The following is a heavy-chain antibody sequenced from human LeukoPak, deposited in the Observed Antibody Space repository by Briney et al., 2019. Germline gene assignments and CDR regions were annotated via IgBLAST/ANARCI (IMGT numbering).Heavy chain of an antibody. D-gene: IGHD4-17*01. Sequence: ASVKVSCKASGYTFISYGISWVRQAPGQGLEWMGWISAYNGNTNYAQKLQGRVTMTTDTSTSTAYMELRSLRSDDTAVYYCARDENDYGDYFAFDIWGQGTMVTVSS. CDR3: ARDENDYGDYFAFDI. V-gene: IGHV1-18*01. CDR1: GYTFISYG. CDR2: ISAYNGNT. J-gene: IGHJ3*02.